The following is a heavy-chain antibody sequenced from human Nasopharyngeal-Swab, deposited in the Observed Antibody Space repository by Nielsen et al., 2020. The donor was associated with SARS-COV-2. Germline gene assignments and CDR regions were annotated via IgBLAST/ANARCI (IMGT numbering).Heavy chain of an antibody. J-gene: IGHJ4*02. CDR3: AKVAYGFGYYLDY. CDR1: GFPFDDYA. CDR2: VTWNSGSK. D-gene: IGHD2-21*02. V-gene: IGHV3-9*01. Sequence: SLKISCAASGFPFDDYAIHWVRQAPGKGLEWVSSVTWNSGSKDYADSVKGRFTISRDNAKNSVYPQMNSLRPEDTALYYCAKVAYGFGYYLDYWGQGTLVTVSS.